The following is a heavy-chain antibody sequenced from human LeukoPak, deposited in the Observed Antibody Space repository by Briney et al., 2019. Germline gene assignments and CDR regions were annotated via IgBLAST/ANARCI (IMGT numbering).Heavy chain of an antibody. CDR1: GYTFTGYY. J-gene: IGHJ6*03. CDR3: ARGVLEWELRDYYYYMDV. D-gene: IGHD1-26*01. CDR2: INPNSGGT. Sequence: ASVKVSCKASGYTFTGYYMHWVRQAPGQGLEWMGWINPNSGGTNYAQKFQGRVTMTRDTSISTAYMELSRLRSDDTAVYYCARGVLEWELRDYYYYMDVWGKGTTVTVSS. V-gene: IGHV1-2*02.